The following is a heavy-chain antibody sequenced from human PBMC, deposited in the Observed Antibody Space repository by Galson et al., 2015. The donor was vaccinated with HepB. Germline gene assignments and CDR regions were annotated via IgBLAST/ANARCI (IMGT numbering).Heavy chain of an antibody. V-gene: IGHV2-5*02. D-gene: IGHD3-16*01. CDR3: AHRRTVAPGLVFDY. Sequence: ALVKPTQTLTLTCTFSGFSLSTSGVGVGWIRQPPGKALEWLALIYWDDDKRYSPSLKSRLTITKDTSKNQVVLTMTNMDPVDTATYYCAHRRTVAPGLVFDYWGQGTLVTVSS. CDR2: IYWDDDK. CDR1: GFSLSTSGVG. J-gene: IGHJ4*02.